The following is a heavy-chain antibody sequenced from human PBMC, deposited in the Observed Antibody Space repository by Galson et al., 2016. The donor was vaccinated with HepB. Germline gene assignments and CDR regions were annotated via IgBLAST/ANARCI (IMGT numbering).Heavy chain of an antibody. J-gene: IGHJ4*02. CDR3: ARGRGFKQLQLAY. CDR2: INHSGSA. Sequence: SETLSLTCAVYGASFSGYYWSWIRQPPGKGLEWIGEINHSGSAYYNPSLRSRVTILVDTSKNQFSVKLSSVTAADTAVDYCARGRGFKQLQLAYWGQGTLVTISS. CDR1: GASFSGYY. D-gene: IGHD5-24*01. V-gene: IGHV4-34*01.